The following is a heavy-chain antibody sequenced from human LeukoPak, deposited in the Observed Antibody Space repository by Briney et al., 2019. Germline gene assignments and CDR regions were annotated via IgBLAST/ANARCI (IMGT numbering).Heavy chain of an antibody. J-gene: IGHJ6*02. CDR2: ISPSGTT. CDR1: GGSIRSSGYY. V-gene: IGHV4-61*02. Sequence: PSETLSLTCTVSGGSIRSSGYYWSWIRQPADKGLEWIGRISPSGTTNYNPSLKSRVTVSIYTSKNQFSLNLNSVSAADTAVYYCARDCCGDYPKYYYGMDVWGQGTTVTVSS. CDR3: ARDCCGDYPKYYYGMDV. D-gene: IGHD4-17*01.